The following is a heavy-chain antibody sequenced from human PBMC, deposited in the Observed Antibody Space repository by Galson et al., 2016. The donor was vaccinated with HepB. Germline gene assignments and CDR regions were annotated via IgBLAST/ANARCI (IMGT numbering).Heavy chain of an antibody. V-gene: IGHV4-59*12. D-gene: IGHD2-21*02. CDR3: ARELDCGGNCHAGADFDY. CDR2: SHYSGQT. J-gene: IGHJ4*02. CDR1: GGSISGYF. Sequence: SETLSLTCDVSGGSISGYFWSWIRQPPGKGLEWIGASHYSGQTFYNPSLMSRITTSVGMSKNQFSLKLTSVTAADTAVYYCARELDCGGNCHAGADFDYWGQGTLVAVSS.